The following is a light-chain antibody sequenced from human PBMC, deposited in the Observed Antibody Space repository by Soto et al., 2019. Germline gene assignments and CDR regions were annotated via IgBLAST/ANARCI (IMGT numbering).Light chain of an antibody. CDR3: CSYAGSNTYVV. CDR1: SSDVGPYNF. CDR2: RVS. V-gene: IGLV2-11*01. J-gene: IGLJ2*01. Sequence: QSALIQPRSVSGSPGQSVTISCTGTSSDVGPYNFVSWYQHHPGKAPKPMIYRVSQRPSGVPDRFSGSKSGNTASLTISGLQAEDEAEYYCCSYAGSNTYVVFGGGTKLTVL.